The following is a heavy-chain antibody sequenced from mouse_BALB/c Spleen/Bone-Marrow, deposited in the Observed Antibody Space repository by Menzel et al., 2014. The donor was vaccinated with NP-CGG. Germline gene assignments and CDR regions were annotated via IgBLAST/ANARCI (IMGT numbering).Heavy chain of an antibody. J-gene: IGHJ4*01. V-gene: IGHV1-53*01. CDR1: GYTFTTYY. Sequence: QVHVKQSGAELAKPGTSVRLSCKASGYTFTTYYIYWVKQRAGQGLEWIGEINPSNGGTNFNEKYKSKATLTVDKSSSTSYMQLSSLTSEDSAVYYCTRDGHNYYAMDYWGQGTSVTVSS. CDR2: INPSNGGT. CDR3: TRDGHNYYAMDY. D-gene: IGHD2-3*01.